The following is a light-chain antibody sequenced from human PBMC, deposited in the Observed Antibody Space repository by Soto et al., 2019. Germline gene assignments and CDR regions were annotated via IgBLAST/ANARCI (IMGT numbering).Light chain of an antibody. V-gene: IGKV1-5*01. CDR3: QQYNSYSPLT. CDR1: QSISSW. Sequence: DIQMTQSPSTLSASVGDRVTITCRACQSISSWLAWYQQKPGKAPKLLIYDASSLESGVPSRFSGSGSGTEFTLTISSLQPDDFATYYCQQYNSYSPLTFGGGTKVEIK. J-gene: IGKJ4*01. CDR2: DAS.